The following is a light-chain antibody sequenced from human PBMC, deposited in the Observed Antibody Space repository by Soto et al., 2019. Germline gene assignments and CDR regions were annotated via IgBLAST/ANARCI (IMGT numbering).Light chain of an antibody. V-gene: IGKV3-20*01. CDR1: QSVSSNY. CDR2: RAS. J-gene: IGKJ2*01. Sequence: EIVLTQSPGTLSLSPGERATLSCRASQSVSSNYLAWYQQKPGQAPKVLIYRASIRATGIPDRFTGSGSGTEFTVTISSLQSEDFAIYYCQQYDIWPPYTFGQGTKVDIK. CDR3: QQYDIWPPYT.